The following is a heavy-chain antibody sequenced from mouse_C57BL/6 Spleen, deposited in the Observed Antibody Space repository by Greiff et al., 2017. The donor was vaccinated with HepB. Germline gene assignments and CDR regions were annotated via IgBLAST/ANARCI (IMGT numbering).Heavy chain of an antibody. CDR1: GYTFTSYW. J-gene: IGHJ3*01. Sequence: QVQLQQPGAELVKPGASVKMSCKASGYTFTSYWITWVKQRPGQGLEWIGDIYPGSGSTNNNEKFKSKATLTVDTSSSTAYMQLRSLTSEDSAVYCCAREGAAQATFAYWGQGTLVTVSA. CDR3: AREGAAQATFAY. D-gene: IGHD3-2*02. V-gene: IGHV1-55*01. CDR2: IYPGSGST.